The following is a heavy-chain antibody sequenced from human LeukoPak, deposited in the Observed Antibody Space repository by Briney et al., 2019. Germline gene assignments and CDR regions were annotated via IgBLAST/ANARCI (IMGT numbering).Heavy chain of an antibody. V-gene: IGHV4-59*11. D-gene: IGHD3-10*01. CDR1: GGPISTHY. Sequence: SETLSLTCIVSGGPISTHYWSWSRQPPGKGLEWIGYNDCSGSTNYNPSLKSRVTISVDTSKNQFSLKLNSVTAADTAVYYCARGATFRGTYYMDVWGKGTTVTVSS. CDR2: NDCSGST. CDR3: ARGATFRGTYYMDV. J-gene: IGHJ6*03.